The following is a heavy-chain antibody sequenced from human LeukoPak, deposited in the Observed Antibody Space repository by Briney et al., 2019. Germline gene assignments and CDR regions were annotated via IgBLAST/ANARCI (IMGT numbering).Heavy chain of an antibody. V-gene: IGHV3-9*01. CDR1: GFTFDDYA. Sequence: GGSLTLSCAASGFTFDDYAMHWVRQAPAKGLAGVSGISWNSGSIGYADSVKGRFTISRDNAKNSLYLQMNSLRAEDTALYYCAKDIWSKPTGVADNWGQGTLVTVSS. D-gene: IGHD3-3*01. CDR2: ISWNSGSI. J-gene: IGHJ4*02. CDR3: AKDIWSKPTGVADN.